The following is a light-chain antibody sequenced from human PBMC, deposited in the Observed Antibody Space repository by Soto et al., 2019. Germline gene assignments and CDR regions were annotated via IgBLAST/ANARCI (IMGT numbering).Light chain of an antibody. Sequence: IQLTQSPSSLSASVGDRVTITCRASQGISSYLGWYRQKPGKAPNLLIYDASTLQSGVPSMFSGGGAGTDFTRTISSLQSGDFATYYCQQVNVYTSTFGGGTKVDIK. CDR2: DAS. V-gene: IGKV1-9*01. CDR3: QQVNVYTST. J-gene: IGKJ4*01. CDR1: QGISSY.